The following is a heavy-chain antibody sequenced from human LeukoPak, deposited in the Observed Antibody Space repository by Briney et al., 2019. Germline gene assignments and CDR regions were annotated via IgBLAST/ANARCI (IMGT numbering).Heavy chain of an antibody. CDR3: ARVGYSSSWYVVDY. D-gene: IGHD6-13*01. Sequence: SETLSLTCTVSGGSISSYYGSWIRQPPGKGLEWIGYIYYSGSTNYNPSLKSRVTISVDTSKNQFSLKLSSVTAADTAVYYCARVGYSSSWYVVDYWGQGTLVTVSS. J-gene: IGHJ4*02. CDR2: IYYSGST. CDR1: GGSISSYY. V-gene: IGHV4-59*08.